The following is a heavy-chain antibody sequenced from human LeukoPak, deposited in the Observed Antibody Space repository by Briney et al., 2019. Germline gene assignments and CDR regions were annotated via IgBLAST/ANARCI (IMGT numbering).Heavy chain of an antibody. Sequence: GGSLRLSCAASGFTFSSYAMHWVRQAPGKGLEYVSAISSNGGSTYYANSVKGRFTISRDNSKNTLFLQMGSLRAEDMAVYYCARDRGYSYGTDFDYWGQGTLVTVSS. V-gene: IGHV3-64*01. CDR3: ARDRGYSYGTDFDY. CDR2: ISSNGGST. CDR1: GFTFSSYA. J-gene: IGHJ4*02. D-gene: IGHD5-18*01.